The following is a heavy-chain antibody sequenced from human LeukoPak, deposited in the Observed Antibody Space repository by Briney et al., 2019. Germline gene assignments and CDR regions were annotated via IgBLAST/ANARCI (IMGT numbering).Heavy chain of an antibody. CDR3: ASGLELDY. Sequence: PGESLRLSCAASGFTFSSFWMGWVRQAPGRGLEWVANIKQDGSEKNYVDSVKGRFTISRDNAKNPLYLQMNSLRAEDTAVYYCASGLELDYWGQGTLVTVSS. V-gene: IGHV3-7*03. J-gene: IGHJ4*02. CDR1: GFTFSSFW. CDR2: IKQDGSEK.